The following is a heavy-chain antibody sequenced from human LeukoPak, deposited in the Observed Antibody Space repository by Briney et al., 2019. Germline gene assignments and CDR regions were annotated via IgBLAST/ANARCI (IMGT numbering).Heavy chain of an antibody. J-gene: IGHJ4*02. CDR1: GFTFGIYW. Sequence: GGSLRLSCAASGFTFGIYWMSWVRQPPGKGLEWVANIKHDGSEKYYVDSVKGRFTISRDNAKNSLYLQMNSLRAEDTAVYYCARVGTAEGTLEDYWGRGTLVTVSS. CDR3: ARVGTAEGTLEDY. V-gene: IGHV3-7*01. CDR2: IKHDGSEK. D-gene: IGHD6-13*01.